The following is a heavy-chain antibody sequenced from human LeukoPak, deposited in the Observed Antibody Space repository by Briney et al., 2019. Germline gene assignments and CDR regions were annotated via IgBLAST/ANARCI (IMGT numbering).Heavy chain of an antibody. Sequence: SGGSWNLSWAASGFTLSSNGMPWVRKAQGKGLEWVAVIWYDGSNKYYADSVKGRFTISRDNSKNTLYLQMNSLRVEETAVYYCAREGGNYGKDVWGRGTTVIVSS. CDR3: AREGGNYGKDV. CDR2: IWYDGSNK. J-gene: IGHJ6*02. V-gene: IGHV3-33*01. CDR1: GFTLSSNG. D-gene: IGHD1-26*01.